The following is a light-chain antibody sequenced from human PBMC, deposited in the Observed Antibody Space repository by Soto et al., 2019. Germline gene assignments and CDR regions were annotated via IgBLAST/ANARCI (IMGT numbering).Light chain of an antibody. Sequence: QSVLAQPASVSDSPGQSITIPCTGTSSDVGGSNFVSWYQQHPGKPPKLIIYDVANRPSGVSNRFSGSKSGSTASLIISRLQTEDEADYYCVSYTSSTTYVFGTGTKVTVL. V-gene: IGLV2-14*03. J-gene: IGLJ1*01. CDR1: SSDVGGSNF. CDR3: VSYTSSTTYV. CDR2: DVA.